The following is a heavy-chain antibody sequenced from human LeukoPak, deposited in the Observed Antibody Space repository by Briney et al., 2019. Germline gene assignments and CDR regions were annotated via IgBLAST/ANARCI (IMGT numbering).Heavy chain of an antibody. D-gene: IGHD2-15*01. CDR1: GGSINNYY. V-gene: IGHV4-4*07. CDR3: ARGRYCSADICSGGDAFDI. CDR2: IYTRGST. Sequence: PSETLSLTCTVSGGSINNYYWSWIRQPAGKGLEGIGRIYTRGSTNYNPSLKSRVTMSVDTSKNQFSLKLSSVPAADTAVYYCARGRYCSADICSGGDAFDIWGQGTMVSVSS. J-gene: IGHJ3*02.